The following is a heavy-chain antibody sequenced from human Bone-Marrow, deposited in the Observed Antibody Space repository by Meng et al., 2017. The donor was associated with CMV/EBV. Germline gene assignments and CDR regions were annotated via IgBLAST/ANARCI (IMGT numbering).Heavy chain of an antibody. J-gene: IGHJ1*01. D-gene: IGHD1-7*01. CDR3: ARVSPGKLELKSRQFFQH. CDR1: GYTFTSYG. V-gene: IGHV1-2*02. CDR2: INPNSGGT. Sequence: ASVKVSCKASGYTFTSYGISWVRQAPGQGLEWMGWINPNSGGTNYAQKFQGRVTMTRDTSISTAYMELSRLRSDDTAVYYCARVSPGKLELKSRQFFQHWGQGTLVTVSS.